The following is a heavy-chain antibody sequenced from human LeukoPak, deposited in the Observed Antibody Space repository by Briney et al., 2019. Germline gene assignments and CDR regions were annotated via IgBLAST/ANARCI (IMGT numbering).Heavy chain of an antibody. Sequence: ASVKVSCKASGYTFTGYYMHWVRRAPGQGLEWMGWISAYNGNTNYAQKLQGRVTMTTDTSTSTAYMELRSLRSDDTAVYYCAREGAVADDYWGQGTLVTVSS. CDR3: AREGAVADDY. D-gene: IGHD6-19*01. J-gene: IGHJ4*02. CDR2: ISAYNGNT. V-gene: IGHV1-18*04. CDR1: GYTFTGYY.